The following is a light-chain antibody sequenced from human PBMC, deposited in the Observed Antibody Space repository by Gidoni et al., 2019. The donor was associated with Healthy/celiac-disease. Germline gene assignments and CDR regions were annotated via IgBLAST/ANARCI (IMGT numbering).Light chain of an antibody. V-gene: IGLV2-14*01. CDR1: SSDVGGYNY. CDR3: SSYTSSSTPWV. J-gene: IGLJ3*02. Sequence: QSALTQPASVSWSPGQSITISCTGTSSDVGGYNYVSWYQQHPGKATKLMIYEVSNRPSGVSNRFSGSKSGNTASLTISGLQAEDEADYYCSSYTSSSTPWVFGGGTKLTVL. CDR2: EVS.